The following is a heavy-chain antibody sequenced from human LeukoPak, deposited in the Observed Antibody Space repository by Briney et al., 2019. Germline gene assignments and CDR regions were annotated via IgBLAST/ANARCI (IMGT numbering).Heavy chain of an antibody. V-gene: IGHV5-10-1*01. J-gene: IGHJ4*02. D-gene: IGHD4-17*01. CDR2: IDPSDSYT. CDR3: AIRGDYGDYYFDY. Sequence: GESLRISCKGSGYSFTSYWISWVRQMPGKGLEWMGRIDPSDSYTNYSPSFQGHATISADKSISTAYLQWSSLKASDTAMYYCAIRGDYGDYYFDYWGQGTLVTVSS. CDR1: GYSFTSYW.